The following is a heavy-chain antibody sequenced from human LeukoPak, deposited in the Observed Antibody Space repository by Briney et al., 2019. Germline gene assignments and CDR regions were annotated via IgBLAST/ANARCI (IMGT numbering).Heavy chain of an antibody. CDR1: GGSISSYY. V-gene: IGHV4-59*01. J-gene: IGHJ4*02. D-gene: IGHD4-11*01. CDR3: ARVYENFVTTWAFDY. Sequence: PPETLSLTCAVSGGSISSYYWSWIRQPPGKGLEWIGYIYYTGYTNYNPSLKSRVTISVDTSKNQFSLNLSSVTAADTAVYYCARVYENFVTTWAFDYWGQGTLVTVSS. CDR2: IYYTGYT.